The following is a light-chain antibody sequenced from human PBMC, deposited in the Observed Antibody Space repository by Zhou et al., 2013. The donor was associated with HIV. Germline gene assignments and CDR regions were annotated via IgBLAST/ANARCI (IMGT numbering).Light chain of an antibody. J-gene: IGKJ1*01. CDR1: QSVSNN. V-gene: IGKV3-20*01. CDR3: QQYGSSPLWT. Sequence: EIVMTQSPATLSVSPGERATLACRASQSVSNNLAWYQQKPGQAPRLLIYGASSRATGIPDRFSGSGSGTDFTLTISRLEPEDFAVYYCQQYGSSPLWTFGQGTKVEIK. CDR2: GAS.